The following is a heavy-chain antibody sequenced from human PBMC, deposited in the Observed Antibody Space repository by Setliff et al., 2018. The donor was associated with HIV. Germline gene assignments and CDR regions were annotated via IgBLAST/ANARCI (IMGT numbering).Heavy chain of an antibody. D-gene: IGHD3-9*01. V-gene: IGHV3-48*01. CDR3: ARDSSRGYLDWLSLKYYYSYYIDV. Sequence: GGSLRLSCAASGFTFSSYGMHWVRQAPGKGLEWVSYISSSDTTIYYADSVKDRFTISRDNAKNSLYLQMSSLRAEDTAVYYCARDSSRGYLDWLSLKYYYSYYIDVWGKGTTVTVSS. CDR1: GFTFSSYG. J-gene: IGHJ6*03. CDR2: ISSSDTTI.